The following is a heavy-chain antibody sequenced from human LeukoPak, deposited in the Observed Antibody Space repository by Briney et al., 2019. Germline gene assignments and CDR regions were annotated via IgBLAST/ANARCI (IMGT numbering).Heavy chain of an antibody. J-gene: IGHJ3*02. D-gene: IGHD5-24*01. CDR2: ISAYNGNT. CDR1: GYTFNSYG. V-gene: IGHV1-18*01. Sequence: ASVKVSCKASGYTFNSYGISWVRQPPGQGLEWMGWISAYNGNTNYAQKFQGRITMTTDTSTSTAYMDLRSLRSDDTAVYYCARDKERWLHLLDVFAIWGQGTMVTVSS. CDR3: ARDKERWLHLLDVFAI.